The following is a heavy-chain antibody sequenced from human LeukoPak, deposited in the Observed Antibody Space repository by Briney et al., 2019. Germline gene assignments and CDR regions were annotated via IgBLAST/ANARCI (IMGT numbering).Heavy chain of an antibody. J-gene: IGHJ5*02. Sequence: SETLSLTCAVHGGSFSGYYWSWIRQPPGKGLERIGEINHSGSTNYNPSLKSRVTISVDTSKNQFSLKLSSVTAADTAVYYCARGGLRLGELWTTQPKRHNWFDPWGQGTLVTVSS. CDR3: ARGGLRLGELWTTQPKRHNWFDP. CDR1: GGSFSGYY. CDR2: INHSGST. D-gene: IGHD3-10*01. V-gene: IGHV4-34*01.